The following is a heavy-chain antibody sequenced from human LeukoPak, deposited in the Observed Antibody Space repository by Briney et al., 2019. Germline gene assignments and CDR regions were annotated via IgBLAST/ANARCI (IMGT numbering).Heavy chain of an antibody. V-gene: IGHV1-2*02. CDR2: INPNTGGT. J-gene: IGHJ4*02. Sequence: GASVKVSCKASGYTFTGYYLHWVRQAPGQGLEWMGWINPNTGGTKYAQKFQGRVTMTRDTSISTAYMEVTRLTSDDTAVYYCARGKSGYDYGLDHWGQGILVIVSS. D-gene: IGHD5-12*01. CDR3: ARGKSGYDYGLDH. CDR1: GYTFTGYY.